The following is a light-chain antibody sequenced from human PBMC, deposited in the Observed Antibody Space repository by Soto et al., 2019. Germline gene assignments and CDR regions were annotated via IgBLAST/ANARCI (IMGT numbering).Light chain of an antibody. V-gene: IGKV1-39*01. J-gene: IGKJ3*01. CDR1: RNINTY. CDR2: GAS. Sequence: DIQMAQSPSSLSASVGDTITITCRASRNINTYLNWYQQKPGKAPKLLIFGASSLQSGVPSRFSGSGSRTDFPLTINSLQPEDFATYCCQQTSAAPFTFGPGTKVDIK. CDR3: QQTSAAPFT.